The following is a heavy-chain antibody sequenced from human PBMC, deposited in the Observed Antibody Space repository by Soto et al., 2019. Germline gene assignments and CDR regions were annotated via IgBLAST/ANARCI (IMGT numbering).Heavy chain of an antibody. Sequence: SETQSLTCTVSGGSISSYYWSWIRQPPGKGLEWIGYIYYSGSTNYNPSLKSRVTISVDTSKNQFSLKLSSVTAADTAVYYCARERRSDYDAFDIWGQGTMVTVSS. D-gene: IGHD2-21*01. J-gene: IGHJ3*02. CDR2: IYYSGST. V-gene: IGHV4-59*01. CDR3: ARERRSDYDAFDI. CDR1: GGSISSYY.